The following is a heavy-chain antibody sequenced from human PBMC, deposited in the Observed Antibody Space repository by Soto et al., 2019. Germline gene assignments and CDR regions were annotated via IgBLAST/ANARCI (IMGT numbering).Heavy chain of an antibody. Sequence: VGSLRLSCAASGFTFSGYAMSWVRQAPGKGLEWVSAISGSGGSTYYADSVKGRFTISRDNSKNTLYLQMNSLKTEDTATYFCAKDGYNYYEFWGRGTLVTVSS. V-gene: IGHV3-23*01. CDR2: ISGSGGST. CDR3: AKDGYNYYEF. CDR1: GFTFSGYA. D-gene: IGHD5-12*01. J-gene: IGHJ4*02.